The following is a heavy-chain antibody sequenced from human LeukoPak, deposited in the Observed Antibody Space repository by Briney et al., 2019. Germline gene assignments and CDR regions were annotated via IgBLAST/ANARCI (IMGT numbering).Heavy chain of an antibody. J-gene: IGHJ4*02. CDR3: ARWATVVTTFDY. Sequence: SETLSLTCTVSGGSISSSSYDWGWIRQPPGKGLEWIGSIYYSGSTYYNPSLKSRVTISVDTSKNQFSLKLSSVTAADTAVYYCARWATVVTTFDYWGQGTLVTVSS. D-gene: IGHD4-17*01. CDR2: IYYSGST. CDR1: GGSISSSSYD. V-gene: IGHV4-39*01.